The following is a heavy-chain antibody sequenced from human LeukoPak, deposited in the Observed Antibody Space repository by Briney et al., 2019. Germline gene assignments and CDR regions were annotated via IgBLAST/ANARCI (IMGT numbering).Heavy chain of an antibody. CDR1: GFTFTSYA. Sequence: GGSLRLSCAASGFTFTSYAMSWVRQAPGKGLEWVSAISGSGGSTYYADSVKGRFTISRDNSMSTLYLQMNALRGEDTAIYYCARERCVVGACGCFDVWGQGTMATVSS. D-gene: IGHD1-26*01. CDR2: ISGSGGST. J-gene: IGHJ3*01. CDR3: ARERCVVGACGCFDV. V-gene: IGHV3-23*01.